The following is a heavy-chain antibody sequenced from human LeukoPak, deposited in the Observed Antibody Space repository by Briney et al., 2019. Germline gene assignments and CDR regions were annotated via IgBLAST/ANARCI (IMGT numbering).Heavy chain of an antibody. CDR1: GFTFSSYA. CDR2: ISGSGGST. D-gene: IGHD3-22*01. Sequence: GGSLRLSCAASGFTFSSYAMSWVRQAPGKGLEWVSAISGSGGSTYYADSVKGRFTISRDNSKNTLYLQMNSLRAEDTAVYYCAKSGHYDSSGYYYGWGQGTLVTVSS. CDR3: AKSGHYDSSGYYYG. J-gene: IGHJ4*02. V-gene: IGHV3-23*01.